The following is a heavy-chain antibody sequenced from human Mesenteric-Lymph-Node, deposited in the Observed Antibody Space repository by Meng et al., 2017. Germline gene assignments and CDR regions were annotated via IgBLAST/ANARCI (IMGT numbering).Heavy chain of an antibody. CDR1: GGSFSSGDYY. Sequence: QVQLQESGPGLVKPSQTLFLICTVAGGSFSSGDYYWSWIRQPPGKGLEWIGYIYYSGSTYYNPSLKSRVTISVDTSKNQFSLRLSSVTAADTAVYYCARDLGVATSIAGFVYWGQGTLVTVSS. J-gene: IGHJ4*02. CDR2: IYYSGST. D-gene: IGHD5-12*01. CDR3: ARDLGVATSIAGFVY. V-gene: IGHV4-30-4*01.